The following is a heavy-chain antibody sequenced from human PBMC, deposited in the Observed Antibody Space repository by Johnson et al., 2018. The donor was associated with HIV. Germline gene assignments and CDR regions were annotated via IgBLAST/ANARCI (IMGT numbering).Heavy chain of an antibody. CDR2: ISGSGGST. V-gene: IGHV3-23*04. CDR3: ATRATRRAFDI. Sequence: VQLVESGGGVVQPGKSLRLSCAVSGFTFSSYAMSWVRQAPGNGLEWVSAISGSGGSTYYAASVKGRFTISRDNSENTLYLQMNSLRVEDTAVYHCATRATRRAFDIWGQGTMVTVSS. J-gene: IGHJ3*02. CDR1: GFTFSSYA.